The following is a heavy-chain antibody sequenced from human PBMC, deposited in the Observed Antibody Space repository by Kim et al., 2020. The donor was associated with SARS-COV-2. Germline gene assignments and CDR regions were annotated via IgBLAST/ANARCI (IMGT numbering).Heavy chain of an antibody. V-gene: IGHV4-34*01. J-gene: IGHJ5*02. CDR1: GGSFSGCY. CDR3: ARGPGYSSSWYGARNWFDP. CDR2: INHSGST. Sequence: SETLSLTCAVYGGSFSGCYWSWIRQPPGKGLEWIGEINHSGSTNYNPSLKSRVTISVDTSKNQFSLKLSSVTAADTAVYYCARGPGYSSSWYGARNWFDP. D-gene: IGHD6-13*01.